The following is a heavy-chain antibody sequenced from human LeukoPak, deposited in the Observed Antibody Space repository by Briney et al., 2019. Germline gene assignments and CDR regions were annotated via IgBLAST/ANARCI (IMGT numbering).Heavy chain of an antibody. D-gene: IGHD3-22*01. V-gene: IGHV3-74*03. Sequence: GGSLSLSCAASGFTLCIYWMHWVRQAPGKGLVWVSRISNDGSRTTYADSVKGRFTISRDNAKNTLHLQMNSLRDEDTAVYYCVRSWGSSGYYTSYGMHVGGQGTTVTVSS. CDR3: VRSWGSSGYYTSYGMHV. J-gene: IGHJ6*02. CDR1: GFTLCIYW. CDR2: ISNDGSRT.